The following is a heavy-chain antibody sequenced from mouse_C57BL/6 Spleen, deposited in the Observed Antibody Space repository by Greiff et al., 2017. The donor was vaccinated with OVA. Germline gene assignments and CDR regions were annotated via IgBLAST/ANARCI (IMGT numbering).Heavy chain of an antibody. CDR1: GYTFTSYW. CDR3: ASRVLGYYAMDY. J-gene: IGHJ4*01. D-gene: IGHD3-3*01. Sequence: QVQLQQPGAELVKPGASVKLSCKASGYTFTSYWMHWVKQRPGQGLEWIGMIHPNSGSTNYNEKFKSKATLTVDKSSSTAYMQLSSLTSEDSAVYYCASRVLGYYAMDYWGQGTSVTVSS. V-gene: IGHV1-64*01. CDR2: IHPNSGST.